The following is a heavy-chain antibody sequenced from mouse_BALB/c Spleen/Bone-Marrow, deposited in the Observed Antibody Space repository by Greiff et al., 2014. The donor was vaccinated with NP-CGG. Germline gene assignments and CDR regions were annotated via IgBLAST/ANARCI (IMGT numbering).Heavy chain of an antibody. D-gene: IGHD1-1*01. V-gene: IGHV5-17*02. CDR3: ARSGSSSGYFDY. J-gene: IGHJ2*01. CDR2: ISSGSSTV. Sequence: VQLQQSGGGLVQPGGSRKLSCAASGFTFSSFGMHWVRQAPEKGLEWVAYISSGSSTVYYADKVMGRFTISRDNPKNILFLQMTSLRSEDTAMYYCARSGSSSGYFDYWGQGTTLTVSS. CDR1: GFTFSSFG.